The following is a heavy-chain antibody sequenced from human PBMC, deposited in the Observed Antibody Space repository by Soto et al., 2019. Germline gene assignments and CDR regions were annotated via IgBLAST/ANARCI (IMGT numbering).Heavy chain of an antibody. J-gene: IGHJ5*02. Sequence: GGSLRLSCAASGFTFSSYWMSWVRQAPGKGLEWVANIKQDGSEKYYVDSVKGRFTISRDNAKNSLYLQMNSLRAEDTAVYYCARDRSHDYDFWSGYYTGRRGFDPWGRGTLVTVSS. CDR3: ARDRSHDYDFWSGYYTGRRGFDP. CDR2: IKQDGSEK. V-gene: IGHV3-7*01. D-gene: IGHD3-3*01. CDR1: GFTFSSYW.